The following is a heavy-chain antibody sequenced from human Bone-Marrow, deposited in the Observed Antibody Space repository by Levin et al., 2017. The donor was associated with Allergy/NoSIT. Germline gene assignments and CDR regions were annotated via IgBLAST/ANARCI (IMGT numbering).Heavy chain of an antibody. CDR2: IYSGGST. J-gene: IGHJ4*02. Sequence: ASETLSLTCAASGFTVSSNYMSWVRQAPGKGLEWVSVIYSGGSTYYADSVKGRFTISRDNSKNTLYLQMNSLRAEDTAVYYCARHTRGYFDYWGQGTLVTVSS. V-gene: IGHV3-53*01. CDR1: GFTVSSNY. CDR3: ARHTRGYFDY.